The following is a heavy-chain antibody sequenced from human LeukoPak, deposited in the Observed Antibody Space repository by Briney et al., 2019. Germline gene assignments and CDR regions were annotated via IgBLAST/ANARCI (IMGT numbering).Heavy chain of an antibody. Sequence: GRSLRLSCAASGFTFSTYGIHWVRPAPGKGLGWVAFIWSYGSNKYYADSVKGRFTISRDESKNTLYLQMDILRAEDTAVYYCARDLGRDGYNWYALDIWGEGTMVTVP. CDR3: ARDLGRDGYNWYALDI. CDR2: IWSYGSNK. CDR1: GFTFSTYG. D-gene: IGHD5-24*01. V-gene: IGHV3-33*01. J-gene: IGHJ3*02.